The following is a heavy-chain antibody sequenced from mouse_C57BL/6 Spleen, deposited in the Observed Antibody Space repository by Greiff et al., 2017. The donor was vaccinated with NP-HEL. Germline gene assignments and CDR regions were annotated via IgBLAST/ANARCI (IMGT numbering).Heavy chain of an antibody. CDR1: GYSITSGYY. Sequence: EVQLQQSGPGLVKPSQSLSLTCSVTGYSITSGYYWNWIRQFPGNKLEWMGYISYDGSNNYNPSLKNRISITRDTSKNQFFLKLNSVTTEDTATYYCARDWDGYYTWFAYWGQGTLVTVSA. J-gene: IGHJ3*01. CDR2: ISYDGSN. V-gene: IGHV3-6*01. CDR3: ARDWDGYYTWFAY. D-gene: IGHD2-3*01.